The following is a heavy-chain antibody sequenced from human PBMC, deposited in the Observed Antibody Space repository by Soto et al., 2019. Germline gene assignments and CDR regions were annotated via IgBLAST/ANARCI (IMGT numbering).Heavy chain of an antibody. Sequence: QVQLVESGGGVVQPGRSLRLSCAASGFTFSSYGMHWVRQAPGKGLEWVAVISYDGSNKYYADSVKGRFTISRDNSKNTLYLQMNSLRAEDTAVYYCGTGTTPSVDCWGQGTLVTVSS. CDR2: ISYDGSNK. CDR3: GTGTTPSVDC. V-gene: IGHV3-30*03. CDR1: GFTFSSYG. J-gene: IGHJ4*02. D-gene: IGHD1-1*01.